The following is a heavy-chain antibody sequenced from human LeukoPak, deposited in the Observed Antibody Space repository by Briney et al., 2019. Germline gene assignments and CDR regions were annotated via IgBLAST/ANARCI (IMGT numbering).Heavy chain of an antibody. V-gene: IGHV3-21*04. Sequence: GGSLRLSCEASGFTFTTYSMTWVRQAPGKGLEWVSIISSGSSAIFSADALKGRFTISRDDAKNLLYLQMNSLRAEDTALYYCAKDKNRYYYGSGSPSDYWGQGTLVTVSS. CDR3: AKDKNRYYYGSGSPSDY. CDR2: ISSGSSAI. CDR1: GFTFTTYS. J-gene: IGHJ4*02. D-gene: IGHD3-10*01.